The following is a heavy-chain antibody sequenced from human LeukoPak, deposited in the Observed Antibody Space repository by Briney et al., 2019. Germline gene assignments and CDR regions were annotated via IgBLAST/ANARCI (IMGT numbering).Heavy chain of an antibody. CDR2: IIPILGIA. CDR3: ARDLSGPYSSGWTVHVDY. V-gene: IGHV1-69*04. Sequence: GASVKVSCKASGYTFTSYYMHWVRQAPGQGLEWMGRIIPILGIANYAQKFQGRVTITADKSTSTAYMELSSLRSEDTAVYYCARDLSGPYSSGWTVHVDYWGQGTLVTVSS. CDR1: GYTFTSYY. J-gene: IGHJ4*02. D-gene: IGHD6-19*01.